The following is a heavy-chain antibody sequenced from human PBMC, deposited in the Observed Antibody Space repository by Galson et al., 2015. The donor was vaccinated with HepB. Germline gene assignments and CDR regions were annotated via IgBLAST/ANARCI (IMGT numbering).Heavy chain of an antibody. CDR3: ARAHDGSGRYPFDY. V-gene: IGHV3-30-3*01. J-gene: IGHJ4*02. D-gene: IGHD3-10*01. Sequence: SLRLSCAASGFTFSSYAMHWVRQAPGKGLEWVAVISYDGSNKYYADSVKGRFTISRDNSKNTLYLQMNSLRAEDTAVYYCARAHDGSGRYPFDYWGQGTLVTVSS. CDR1: GFTFSSYA. CDR2: ISYDGSNK.